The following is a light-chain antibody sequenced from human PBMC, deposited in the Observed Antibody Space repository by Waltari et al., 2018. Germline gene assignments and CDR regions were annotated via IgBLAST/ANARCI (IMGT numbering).Light chain of an antibody. CDR2: NND. CDR3: ASWDDSLSGRV. V-gene: IGLV1-44*01. J-gene: IGLJ3*02. Sequence: QSVLTQPPAASGTPGQRVTISCSGTSSNTGNNGVSWYRQVPGTAPKLLIYNNDQRPPGVPDRFSGSKSGTSASLAISGLHSEDDGDYYCASWDDSLSGRVFGGGTKVTVL. CDR1: SSNTGNNG.